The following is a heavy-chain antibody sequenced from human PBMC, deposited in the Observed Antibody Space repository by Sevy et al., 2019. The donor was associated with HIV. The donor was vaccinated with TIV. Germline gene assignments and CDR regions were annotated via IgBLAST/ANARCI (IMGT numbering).Heavy chain of an antibody. J-gene: IGHJ4*02. CDR2: ISGSGGST. Sequence: GGSLRLSCAASGFTFSSYAMSWVRQAPGKGLEWVSAISGSGGSTYYADSVKGRFTISRDNSKNTLYLQMNSLRAEDTAVYYCASEHLLLWFGESASFDYWGQGTLVTVSS. V-gene: IGHV3-23*01. CDR3: ASEHLLLWFGESASFDY. CDR1: GFTFSSYA. D-gene: IGHD3-10*01.